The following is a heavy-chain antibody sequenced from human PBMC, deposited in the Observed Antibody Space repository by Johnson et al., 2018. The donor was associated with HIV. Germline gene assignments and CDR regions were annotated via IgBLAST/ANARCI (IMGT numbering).Heavy chain of an antibody. CDR2: IYSGGST. V-gene: IGHV3-66*01. D-gene: IGHD5-12*01. CDR1: GFTVSINY. J-gene: IGHJ3*02. CDR3: ARDGGYSGYDFHAFDI. Sequence: VQLVESGGGLVQPGGSLRLSCEASGFTVSINYMNWVRQAPGKGLEWVSVIYSGGSTYYADSVQGRFTISRDNSKNTLYMQMNSLRAEDTAVYYCARDGGYSGYDFHAFDIWGQGTMVTVSS.